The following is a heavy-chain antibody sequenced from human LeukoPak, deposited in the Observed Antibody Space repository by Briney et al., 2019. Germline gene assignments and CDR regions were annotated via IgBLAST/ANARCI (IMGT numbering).Heavy chain of an antibody. Sequence: SETLSLTCTVSGDSISSYHWSWIRQPPGKGLEWVGYISYSGSTNYNPSLKSRVTISMDTSKNQFSLKLSSVTAADTAVYYCARVGRGDYVWGSYSFDYWGQGTLVTVSS. CDR1: GDSISSYH. CDR2: ISYSGST. D-gene: IGHD3-16*01. V-gene: IGHV4-59*01. CDR3: ARVGRGDYVWGSYSFDY. J-gene: IGHJ4*02.